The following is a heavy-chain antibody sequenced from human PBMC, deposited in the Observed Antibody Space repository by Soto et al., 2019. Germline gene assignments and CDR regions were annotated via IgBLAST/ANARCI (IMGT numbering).Heavy chain of an antibody. Sequence: SETLSLTYTVSGGSISSYCCRCILQHPGKGLEWIGYISYSGNTYYNPSLKSRVTISVDTSKNQFSLKLTSVTAADTAVYYCAKGKELVVTAPDAFDIWGQGTMVTVSS. CDR3: AKGKELVVTAPDAFDI. J-gene: IGHJ3*02. CDR1: GGSISSYC. D-gene: IGHD2-21*02. V-gene: IGHV4-59*06. CDR2: ISYSGNT.